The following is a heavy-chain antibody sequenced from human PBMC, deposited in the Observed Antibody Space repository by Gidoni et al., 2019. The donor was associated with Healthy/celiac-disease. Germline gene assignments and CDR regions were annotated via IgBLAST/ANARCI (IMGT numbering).Heavy chain of an antibody. J-gene: IGHJ2*01. CDR2: ISAYNGNT. D-gene: IGHD6-13*01. V-gene: IGHV1-18*04. CDR3: ARGGVGSWLYWYFDL. CDR1: GYTFTSYG. Sequence: QVQLVQSVAEVKKPGASVTLPCKASGYTFTSYGISWVRQAPGQGLEWMGWISAYNGNTNYAQKLQGRVTMTTDTSTSTAYMELRSLRSDDTAVYYCARGGVGSWLYWYFDLWGRGTLVTVSS.